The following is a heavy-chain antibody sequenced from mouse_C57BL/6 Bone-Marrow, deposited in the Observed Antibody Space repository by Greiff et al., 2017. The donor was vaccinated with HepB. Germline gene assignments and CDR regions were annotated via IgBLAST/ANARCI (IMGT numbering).Heavy chain of an antibody. D-gene: IGHD1-1*01. Sequence: EVQRVESGGGLVQPGGSLKLSCAASGFTFSDYYMYWVRQTPEKRLEWVAYISNGGGSTYYPDTVKGRFTISRDNAKNTLYLQMSRLKSEDTAMYYCARLGYGRGYWYFDVWGTGTTVTVSS. J-gene: IGHJ1*03. CDR2: ISNGGGST. V-gene: IGHV5-12*01. CDR3: ARLGYGRGYWYFDV. CDR1: GFTFSDYY.